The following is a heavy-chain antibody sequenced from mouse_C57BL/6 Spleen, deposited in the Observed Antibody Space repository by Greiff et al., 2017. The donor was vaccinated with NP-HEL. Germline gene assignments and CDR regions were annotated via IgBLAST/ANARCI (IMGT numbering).Heavy chain of an antibody. J-gene: IGHJ4*01. V-gene: IGHV1-81*01. CDR2: IYPRSGNT. D-gene: IGHD2-4*01. Sequence: QVQLQQSGAELARPGASVKLSCKASGYTFTSYGISWVKQRTGQGLEWIGEIYPRSGNTYYNEKFKGKATLTADKSSSTAYMELRSLTSVDSAVYFCATSDPYDYVKEVEYWGQATSVTVSS. CDR3: ATSDPYDYVKEVEY. CDR1: GYTFTSYG.